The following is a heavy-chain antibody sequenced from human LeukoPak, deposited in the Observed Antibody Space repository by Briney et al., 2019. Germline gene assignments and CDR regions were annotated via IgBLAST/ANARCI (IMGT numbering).Heavy chain of an antibody. D-gene: IGHD5-24*01. J-gene: IGHJ3*02. Sequence: ASVKVSCKASGYTFTSYSMHWVRQAPGQGLEWMGIINPSGGSTSYAQKFQGRVTMTRDMSTSTVYMELSSLRSEDTAVYYCARDQDGYTDAFNIWGQGTMVTVSS. CDR3: ARDQDGYTDAFNI. CDR1: GYTFTSYS. V-gene: IGHV1-46*01. CDR2: INPSGGST.